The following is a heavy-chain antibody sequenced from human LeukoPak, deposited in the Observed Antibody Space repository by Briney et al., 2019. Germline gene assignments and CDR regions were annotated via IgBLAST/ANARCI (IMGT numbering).Heavy chain of an antibody. Sequence: PSETLSLTCAVYGGSFSGYYWSWIRQPPGKGLEWIGEINHSGSTNYNPSLKSRVTISVDTSKNQFSLKLSSVTAADPAVYYCARGPNYVWGSYRYFDYWGQGTLVTVSS. J-gene: IGHJ4*02. CDR2: INHSGST. CDR3: ARGPNYVWGSYRYFDY. D-gene: IGHD3-16*02. V-gene: IGHV4-34*01. CDR1: GGSFSGYY.